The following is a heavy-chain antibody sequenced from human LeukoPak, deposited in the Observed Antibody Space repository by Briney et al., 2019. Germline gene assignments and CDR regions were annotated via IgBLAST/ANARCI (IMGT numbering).Heavy chain of an antibody. CDR1: GFTFSSYW. Sequence: PGGSLRLSCAASGFTFSSYWMHWVRQAPGKGLVWVSRINSDGSSTSYADSVKGRFTISRDNAKNTLYLQMNSLRAEDTAVYYCARDRGVVVPAAIVNWFDPWGRGTLVTVSS. V-gene: IGHV3-74*01. D-gene: IGHD2-2*02. J-gene: IGHJ5*02. CDR2: INSDGSST. CDR3: ARDRGVVVPAAIVNWFDP.